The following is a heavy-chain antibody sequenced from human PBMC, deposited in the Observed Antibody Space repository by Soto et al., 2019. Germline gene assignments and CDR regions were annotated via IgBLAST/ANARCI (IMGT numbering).Heavy chain of an antibody. CDR2: INTAGSTK. Sequence: GGSLRLSCAASGFTFSNFEMHWVRQAPGKGLEWVSYINTAGSTKYYAESVKGRFTISRDNARNSLFLQMNSLRAEDTAVYYCARAECSSPDCLTAYYSYGLDVWGQGSTVTVSS. CDR1: GFTFSNFE. V-gene: IGHV3-48*03. J-gene: IGHJ6*02. D-gene: IGHD3-9*01. CDR3: ARAECSSPDCLTAYYSYGLDV.